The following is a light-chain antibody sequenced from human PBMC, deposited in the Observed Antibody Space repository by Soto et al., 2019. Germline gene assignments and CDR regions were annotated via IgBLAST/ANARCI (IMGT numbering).Light chain of an antibody. CDR3: QQRSNWPPVT. CDR1: QSVSSY. Sequence: EIVLTQSAATLSLCPGERATLSCRASQSVSSYLAWYQQKPGQAPRLLIYDASNRATGIPARFRGSGSGTDFTLTISSLEPEDFAIYYCQQRSNWPPVTFGGGTKVEIK. J-gene: IGKJ4*01. CDR2: DAS. V-gene: IGKV3-11*01.